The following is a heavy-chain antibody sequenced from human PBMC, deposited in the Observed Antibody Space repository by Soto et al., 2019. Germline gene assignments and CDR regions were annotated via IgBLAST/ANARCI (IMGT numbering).Heavy chain of an antibody. V-gene: IGHV4-59*01. CDR3: ASARDGDAFDI. Sequence: SETLSLTCAVSGGSIRGYYWSWIRQPPGKGLEYIAYIYSSGSTNYHPSLRSRVTISVDTSKNEFSLMLRFVTAADTAVYYCASARDGDAFDICGRGTLVPVSS. CDR1: GGSIRGYY. CDR2: IYSSGST. J-gene: IGHJ2*01. D-gene: IGHD3-10*01.